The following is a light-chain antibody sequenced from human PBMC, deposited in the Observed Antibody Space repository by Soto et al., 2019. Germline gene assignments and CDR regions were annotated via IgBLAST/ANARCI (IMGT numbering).Light chain of an antibody. V-gene: IGLV2-11*01. Sequence: QSALTQPRSVSGSPGQSVTVSCTGISSDVDGFNYVSWYQHHPGKAPKLIIYDVSQRPSGVPDRFSGSKSANSASLTISGLQAEDEADYYCCSYAGPYVLFGGGTKVIVL. CDR2: DVS. J-gene: IGLJ2*01. CDR3: CSYAGPYVL. CDR1: SSDVDGFNY.